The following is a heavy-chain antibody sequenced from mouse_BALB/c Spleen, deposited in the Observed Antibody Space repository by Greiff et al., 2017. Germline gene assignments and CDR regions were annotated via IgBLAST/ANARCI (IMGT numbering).Heavy chain of an antibody. J-gene: IGHJ2*01. D-gene: IGHD2-13*01. CDR3: ARLGEGYYFDY. V-gene: IGHV1-82*01. Sequence: QVQLKESGPELVKPGASVKISCKASGYAFSSSWMNWVKQRPGQGLEWIGRIYPGDGDTNYNGKFKGKATLTADKSSSTAYMQLSSLTSVDSAVYFCARLGEGYYFDYWGQGTTLTVSS. CDR2: IYPGDGDT. CDR1: GYAFSSSW.